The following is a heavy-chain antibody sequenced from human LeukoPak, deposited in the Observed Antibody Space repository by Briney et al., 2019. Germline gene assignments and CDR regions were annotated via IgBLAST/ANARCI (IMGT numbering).Heavy chain of an antibody. CDR3: ARVDNDYYDSSGYPGYFQH. Sequence: SQTLSLTCTVSGGSISSGDYYWGWLRQPPGRGLEWIVYIYYSGSTYYNPSLKSRVTISVDTSKNQFSLKLSSVTAADTAVYYCARVDNDYYDSSGYPGYFQHWGQGTLVTVSS. J-gene: IGHJ1*01. CDR1: GGSISSGDYY. D-gene: IGHD3-22*01. V-gene: IGHV4-30-4*01. CDR2: IYYSGST.